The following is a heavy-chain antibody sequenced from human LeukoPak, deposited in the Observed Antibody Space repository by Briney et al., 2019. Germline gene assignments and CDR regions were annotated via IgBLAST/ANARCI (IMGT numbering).Heavy chain of an antibody. CDR3: ARGSGQTTVTTRVWFDP. CDR2: INHSGST. V-gene: IGHV4-34*01. CDR1: GGSFSGYY. D-gene: IGHD4-17*01. J-gene: IGHJ5*02. Sequence: SETLSLTCAVYGGSFSGYYWSWIRQPPGKGLEWIGEINHSGSTNYNPSLKSRVTISVDTSKNQFSLKLSSVTAADTAVHYCARGSGQTTVTTRVWFDPWGQGTLVTVSS.